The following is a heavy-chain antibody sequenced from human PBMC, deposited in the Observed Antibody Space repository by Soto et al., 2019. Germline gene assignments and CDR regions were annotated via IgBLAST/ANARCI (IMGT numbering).Heavy chain of an antibody. D-gene: IGHD1-26*01. CDR2: INYSGTT. Sequence: SETLSLTCSVSGGSFSSDSFIWSWVRQFPGKGLELIGYINYSGTTYYNPSLRSRITMSVDTSKNQFSLNLSSVTAADTAVYYCARDHKWDGMDVWGQGTTVTVSS. V-gene: IGHV4-31*03. CDR1: GGSFSSDSFI. J-gene: IGHJ6*02. CDR3: ARDHKWDGMDV.